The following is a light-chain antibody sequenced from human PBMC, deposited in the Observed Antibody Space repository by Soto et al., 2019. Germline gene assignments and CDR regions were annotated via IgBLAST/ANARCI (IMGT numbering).Light chain of an antibody. J-gene: IGKJ1*01. V-gene: IGKV3-20*01. CDR3: QQYARSPWT. CDR2: GAS. CDR1: QSVRSSY. Sequence: EIVLTQSPGTLSLSPGERATLSCRASQSVRSSYVAWYQQKPGQAPGLLMYGASTRASGIPDRFSGSGSGTDFTLTINRLEPEDFAVYYCQQYARSPWTFGQGTKVEIK.